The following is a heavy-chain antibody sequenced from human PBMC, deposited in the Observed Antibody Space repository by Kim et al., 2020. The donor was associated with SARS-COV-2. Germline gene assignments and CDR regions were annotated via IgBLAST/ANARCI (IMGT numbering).Heavy chain of an antibody. J-gene: IGHJ6*02. Sequence: SETLSLTCTVSGGSISSGGYYWSWIRQHPGKGLEWIGYIYYSGSTYYNPSLKSRVTISVDTSKNQFSLKLSSVTAADTAVYYCARDGLDYGSGSDYYYYGMDVWGQGTTVTVSS. CDR2: IYYSGST. CDR3: ARDGLDYGSGSDYYYYGMDV. CDR1: GGSISSGGYY. V-gene: IGHV4-31*03. D-gene: IGHD3-10*01.